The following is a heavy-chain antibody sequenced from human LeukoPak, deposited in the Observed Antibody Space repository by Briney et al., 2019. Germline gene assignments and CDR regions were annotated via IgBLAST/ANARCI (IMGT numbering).Heavy chain of an antibody. CDR3: AKGNSGSYYLFDY. Sequence: GGSLRLSCSASGFTFRTHSMHWVRQAPGKGLEYVSGINNNGGSTSYADSVKGRFTISRDNSKNTLYLQLNSLRVEDTAVYYCAKGNSGSYYLFDYWGQGTLVTVSS. CDR2: INNNGGST. CDR1: GFTFRTHS. J-gene: IGHJ4*02. D-gene: IGHD1-26*01. V-gene: IGHV3-64D*06.